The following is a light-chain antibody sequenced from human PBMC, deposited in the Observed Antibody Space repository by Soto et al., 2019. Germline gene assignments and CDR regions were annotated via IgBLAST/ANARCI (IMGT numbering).Light chain of an antibody. V-gene: IGKV3-20*01. CDR3: QQYGSSPLT. CDR1: QSVSSSY. CDR2: DAS. Sequence: EIVLTQSPGTLSLSPGERATLSCRASQSVSSSYLAWYQQKPGQAPRILIYDASSSATGLPDRFSGSASGIDFTRTISRLEPEDFAVYYWQQYGSSPLTCGPGTKVDIK. J-gene: IGKJ3*01.